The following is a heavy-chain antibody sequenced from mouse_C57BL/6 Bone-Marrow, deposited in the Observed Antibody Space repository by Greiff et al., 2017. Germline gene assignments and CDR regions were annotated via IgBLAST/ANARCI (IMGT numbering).Heavy chain of an antibody. CDR2: IWGDGST. CDR1: GFSLTSYG. D-gene: IGHD2-10*02. J-gene: IGHJ2*01. Sequence: QVQLQQSGPGLVAPSQSLSITCTVSGFSLTSYGVSWVRQPPGKGLEWLGVIWGDGSTNYHSAHVSGMSISKDDSKSQVVLILNSLQTDDTATYYCAKNSPSFDYGGRGTTLTVSS. V-gene: IGHV2-3*01. CDR3: AKNSPSFDY.